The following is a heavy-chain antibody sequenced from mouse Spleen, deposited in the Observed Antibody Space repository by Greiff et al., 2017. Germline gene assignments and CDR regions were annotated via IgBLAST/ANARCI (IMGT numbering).Heavy chain of an antibody. CDR2: ISSGGSYT. V-gene: IGHV5-9-4*01. D-gene: IGHD4-1*01. CDR3: AKTGTRAMDY. Sequence: EVHLVESGGGLVKPGGSLKLSCAASGFTFSSYAMSWVRQSPEKRLEWVAEISSGGSYTYYPDTVTGRFTISRDNAKNTLYLEMSSLRSEDTAMYYCAKTGTRAMDYWGQGTSVTVSS. CDR1: GFTFSSYA. J-gene: IGHJ4*01.